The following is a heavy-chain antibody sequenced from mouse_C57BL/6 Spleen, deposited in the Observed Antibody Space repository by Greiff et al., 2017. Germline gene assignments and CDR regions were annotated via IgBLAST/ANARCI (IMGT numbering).Heavy chain of an antibody. D-gene: IGHD1-1*01. J-gene: IGHJ4*01. CDR1: GYAFSSYW. V-gene: IGHV1-80*01. CDR3: ARDYYGSRRYAMDY. CDR2: IYPGDGDT. Sequence: VQLQQSGAELVKPGASVKISCKASGYAFSSYWMNWVKQRPGKGLEWIGQIYPGDGDTNYNGKFKGKATLTADKSSSTAYMQRSSLPSEDSAVYFCARDYYGSRRYAMDYWGQGTSVTVSS.